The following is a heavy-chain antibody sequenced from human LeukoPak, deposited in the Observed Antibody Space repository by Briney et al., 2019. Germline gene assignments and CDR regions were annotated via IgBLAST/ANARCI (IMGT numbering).Heavy chain of an antibody. CDR2: INWSGGST. CDR3: ARAPITSPFYFDH. J-gene: IGHJ4*02. V-gene: IGHV3-20*04. CDR1: GFGFGDHG. Sequence: PGGSLRLSCSASGFGFGDHGMSWVRQVPGKRLEWVSGINWSGGSTGYADPVRGRFTISRDNAKNSLYLQMDSLTAEDTALYYCARAPITSPFYFDHWGQGTLVTVSS. D-gene: IGHD2-2*01.